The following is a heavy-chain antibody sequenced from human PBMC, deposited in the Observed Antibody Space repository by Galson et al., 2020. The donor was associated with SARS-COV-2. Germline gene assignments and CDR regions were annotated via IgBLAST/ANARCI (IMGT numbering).Heavy chain of an antibody. V-gene: IGHV3-30-3*01. CDR1: GFTFSSYA. J-gene: IGHJ6*02. Sequence: GESLKISCAASGFTFSSYAMHWVRQAPGKGLEWVAVISYDGSNKYYADSVKGRFTISRDNSKNTLYLQMNSLRAEDTAVYYCASELLFWSGGMDVWGQGTTVTVSS. D-gene: IGHD2-8*02. CDR2: ISYDGSNK. CDR3: ASELLFWSGGMDV.